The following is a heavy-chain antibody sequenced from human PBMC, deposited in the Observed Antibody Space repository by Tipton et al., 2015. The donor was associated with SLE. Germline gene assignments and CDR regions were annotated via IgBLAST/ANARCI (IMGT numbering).Heavy chain of an antibody. D-gene: IGHD3-16*01. CDR2: IYYSGST. CDR3: ARGGSGAFDI. J-gene: IGHJ3*02. CDR1: GGSISSHY. Sequence: TLSLTCTVSGGSISSHYWSWIRQPPGKGLEWSGYIYYSGSTNYNPSLKSRVTISVDTSKNQFSLKLSAVTAADTAVYYCARGGSGAFDIWGQGTMVTVSS. V-gene: IGHV4-59*11.